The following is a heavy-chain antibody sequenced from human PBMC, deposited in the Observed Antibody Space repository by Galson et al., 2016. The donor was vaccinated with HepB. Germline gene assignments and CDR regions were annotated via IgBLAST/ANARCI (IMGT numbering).Heavy chain of an antibody. J-gene: IGHJ6*02. CDR1: GFTFSRYG. CDR3: AKSSPGYRFVDYYYGLDV. V-gene: IGHV3-33*06. CDR2: IWYDGSKE. D-gene: IGHD2-15*01. Sequence: SLRLSCAASGFTFSRYGMHWVHQAPGKGLEWMAVIWYDGSKEYYADSVKGRFTISRDNSKNTLYLQMNTLRAEDTAVYYCAKSSPGYRFVDYYYGLDVWGQGTTVTVSS.